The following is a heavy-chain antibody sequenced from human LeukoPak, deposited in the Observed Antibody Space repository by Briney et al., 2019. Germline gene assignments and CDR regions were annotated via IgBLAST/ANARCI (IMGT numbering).Heavy chain of an antibody. D-gene: IGHD3-16*01. V-gene: IGHV1-24*01. CDR2: FDPEDGET. Sequence: ASVKVSCKVSGYTLTELSMHWVRQAPGKGLEWVGGFDPEDGETIYAQKFQGRVTMTEDTSTDTAYMELSSLRSEDTAVYYCATGPGDGGGVELWGQGTLVTVSS. J-gene: IGHJ4*02. CDR3: ATGPGDGGGVEL. CDR1: GYTLTELS.